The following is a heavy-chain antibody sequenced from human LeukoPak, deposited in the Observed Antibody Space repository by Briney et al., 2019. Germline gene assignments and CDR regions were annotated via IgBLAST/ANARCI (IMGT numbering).Heavy chain of an antibody. Sequence: SETLSLTCTVSGGSISSYYWSWIRQPPGKGLEWIGYIYTSGSTNYNPSLKSRVTISVDTSKNQFSLKLSSVTAADTAVYYCARSYPMFDPWGQGTLVTVFS. CDR2: IYTSGST. V-gene: IGHV4-4*09. J-gene: IGHJ5*02. CDR1: GGSISSYY. CDR3: ARSYPMFDP.